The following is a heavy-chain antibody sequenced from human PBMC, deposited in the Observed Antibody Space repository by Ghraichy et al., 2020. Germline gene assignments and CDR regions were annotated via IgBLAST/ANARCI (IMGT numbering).Heavy chain of an antibody. D-gene: IGHD1-26*01. J-gene: IGHJ6*02. CDR1: GGSFSGYY. CDR2: INHSGST. V-gene: IGHV4-34*01. CDR3: ARGPLRSLRKGMDV. Sequence: SETLSLTCAVYGGSFSGYYWSWIRQPPGKGLEWIGEINHSGSTNYNPSLKSRVTISVDTSKNQFSLKLSSVTAADTAVYYCARGPLRSLRKGMDVWGQGTTVTVSS.